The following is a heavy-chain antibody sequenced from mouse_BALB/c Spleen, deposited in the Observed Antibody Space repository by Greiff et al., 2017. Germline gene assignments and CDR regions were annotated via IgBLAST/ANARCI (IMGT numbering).Heavy chain of an antibody. CDR3: ARRFYGYNYFDY. V-gene: IGHV5-17*02. Sequence: EVKLVESGGGLVKPGGSRKLSCAASGFTFSSFGMHWVRQAPEKGLEWVAYISSGSSTIYYADTVKGRFTISRDNPKNTLFLQMTSLRSEDTAMYYCARRFYGYNYFDYWGQGTTLTVSS. CDR2: ISSGSSTI. J-gene: IGHJ2*01. CDR1: GFTFSSFG. D-gene: IGHD1-2*01.